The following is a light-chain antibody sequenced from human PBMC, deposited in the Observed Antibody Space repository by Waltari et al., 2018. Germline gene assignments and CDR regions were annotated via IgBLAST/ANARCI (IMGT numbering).Light chain of an antibody. J-gene: IGKJ1*01. CDR3: QQLNSYQWT. V-gene: IGKV1-9*01. CDR2: AAS. Sequence: IQLTPSPSSPSASAGDRVTITCQASQGISNYLALYQQKPGKAPKLLIYAASTLQSGVPSRFSGSGSGTDFTLTISSLQPEDFATYYCQQLNSYQWTFGQGTKVEIK. CDR1: QGISNY.